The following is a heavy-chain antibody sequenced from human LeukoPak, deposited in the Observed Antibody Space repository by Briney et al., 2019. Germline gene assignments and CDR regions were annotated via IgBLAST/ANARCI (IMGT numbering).Heavy chain of an antibody. D-gene: IGHD1-26*01. CDR3: ARDIREVGESHYFDY. V-gene: IGHV4-59*01. J-gene: IGHJ4*02. CDR2: IHSSGST. Sequence: SETLSLTCTVSGFSITTYYWSWIRQSPGNGLEWIGQIHSSGSTTYNPSLKSRVTISVDTSKNQFSLHLSSVTAADTAVYYCARDIREVGESHYFDYWGQGTLVTV. CDR1: GFSITTYY.